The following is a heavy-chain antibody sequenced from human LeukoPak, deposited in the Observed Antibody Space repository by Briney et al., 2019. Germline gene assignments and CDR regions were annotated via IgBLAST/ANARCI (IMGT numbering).Heavy chain of an antibody. CDR3: AISAGVVPGNLLL. CDR2: INKDATEK. CDR1: EFTSSAFW. J-gene: IGHJ6*04. V-gene: IGHV3-7*01. D-gene: IGHD2-8*02. Sequence: PGGSLRLSCAASEFTSSAFWMSWVRRPPGKGLEWVANINKDATEKEYVDSVKGRFSIFRDNAKNSVFLQMNSLRVEDTAVYYCAISAGVVPGNLLLWGKGTTVIVSS.